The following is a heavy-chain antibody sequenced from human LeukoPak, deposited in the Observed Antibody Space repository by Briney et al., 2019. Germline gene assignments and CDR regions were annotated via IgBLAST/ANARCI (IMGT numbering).Heavy chain of an antibody. CDR1: GFTFSSYS. J-gene: IGHJ6*02. CDR2: ISGSSSTI. V-gene: IGHV3-48*04. Sequence: GGSLRLSCAASGFTFSSYSLNWVRQAPGKGLEWVPYISGSSSTIYFADSVKGRFTISRDNAKNSLYLQMNSLRAEDTAVYYCARSSSKLYYYYGMDVWGQGTTVTVSS. CDR3: ARSSSKLYYYYGMDV.